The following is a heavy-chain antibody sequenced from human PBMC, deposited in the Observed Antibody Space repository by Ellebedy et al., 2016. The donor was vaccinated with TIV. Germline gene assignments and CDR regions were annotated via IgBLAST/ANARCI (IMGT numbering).Heavy chain of an antibody. CDR2: ISSTGYYI. CDR1: GFTFTSYA. D-gene: IGHD1-26*01. V-gene: IGHV3-21*01. Sequence: GESLKISCATSGFTFTSYAMNWVRQAPGKGLEWVSSISSTGYYIYYADSVKGRFTISRDDARNSLFLQMDSLRAEDTAVYYCARSAELDPWGQGALVTVSS. J-gene: IGHJ5*02. CDR3: ARSAELDP.